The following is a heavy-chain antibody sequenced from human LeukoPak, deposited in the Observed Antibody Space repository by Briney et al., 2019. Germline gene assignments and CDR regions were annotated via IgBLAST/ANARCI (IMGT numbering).Heavy chain of an antibody. CDR1: GGTITNYY. D-gene: IGHD4-23*01. J-gene: IGHJ3*02. CDR3: AHYGGNSRAFDI. CDR2: IYVSGRT. Sequence: SETLSLTCTVSGGTITNYYWFWIRQPAGKGLEWIGRIYVSGRTNYNPSLKSRVTVSVDTSKNQFSLNLSSVTAADTAVYYCAHYGGNSRAFDIWGQGTMVTVSS. V-gene: IGHV4-4*07.